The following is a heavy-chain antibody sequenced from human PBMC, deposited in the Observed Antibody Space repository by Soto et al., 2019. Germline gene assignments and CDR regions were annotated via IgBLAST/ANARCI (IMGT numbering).Heavy chain of an antibody. V-gene: IGHV3-74*01. D-gene: IGHD5-18*01. J-gene: IGHJ6*02. CDR2: LYNGGGSA. CDR3: EKSGSSYGYEGGMDV. CDR1: GFTFSTHW. Sequence: GGSLRLSCAASGFTFSTHWMYWVRQAPGKGLEWVSRLYNGGGSAIYADSVKGRFTISRDNAKNTLSLQMNSLRVEDTAVYYCEKSGSSYGYEGGMDVWGQGTTVTVSS.